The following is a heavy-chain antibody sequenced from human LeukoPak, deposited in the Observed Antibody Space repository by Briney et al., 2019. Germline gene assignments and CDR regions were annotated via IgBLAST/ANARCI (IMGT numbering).Heavy chain of an antibody. Sequence: GGSLSLYCAASGFTFSDYFMTWIRQAPGQGLEWICYICGSGDIIYYADSVKGRFAISRDNAKKSLFLQMNNLRAEDTAVYYCARPGLSWHYIDYWGKGTQVTVSS. V-gene: IGHV3-11*01. CDR3: ARPGLSWHYIDY. J-gene: IGHJ4*02. CDR1: GFTFSDYF. D-gene: IGHD1-14*01. CDR2: ICGSGDII.